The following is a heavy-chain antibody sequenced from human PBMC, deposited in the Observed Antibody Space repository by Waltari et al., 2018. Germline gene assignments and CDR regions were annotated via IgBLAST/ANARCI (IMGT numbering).Heavy chain of an antibody. D-gene: IGHD6-13*01. Sequence: QVQLVESGGGVVQPGRSLRLSCAASGFTFSSYAMHWVRQAPGKGLEWVAVISYDGSDKYYADSVKGRFTISRDNSKNTLYLQMNSLRAEDTAVYYCARDGRQLVHDAFDIWGQGTMVTVSS. CDR1: GFTFSSYA. CDR2: ISYDGSDK. CDR3: ARDGRQLVHDAFDI. J-gene: IGHJ3*02. V-gene: IGHV3-30-3*01.